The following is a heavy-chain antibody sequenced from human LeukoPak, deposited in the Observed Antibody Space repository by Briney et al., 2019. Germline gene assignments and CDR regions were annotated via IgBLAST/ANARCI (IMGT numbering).Heavy chain of an antibody. CDR3: ARYSGITLSGMDV. CDR1: GYSFTSYW. Sequence: GESLKISCKGSGYSFTSYWIGWVRQMPGKGLEWMGIIYPGDSDTRYSPSFRGQVTISADKSISTAYLQWSSLKASDTAMYYCARYSGITLSGMDVWGQGTTVTVSS. V-gene: IGHV5-51*01. D-gene: IGHD1-14*01. CDR2: IYPGDSDT. J-gene: IGHJ6*02.